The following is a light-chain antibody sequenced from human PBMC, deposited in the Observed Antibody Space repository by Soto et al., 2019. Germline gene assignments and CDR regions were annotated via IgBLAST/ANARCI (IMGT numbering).Light chain of an antibody. J-gene: IGLJ1*01. CDR1: SSNIGTNY. Sequence: QSVLTQSPSASGTPGQRVIISCSGTSSNIGTNYVYWYQQLPGTAPKVLIYSNDKRPSGVPNRFSGSKSGTSASLAISGLRSEDEADYYCCSSGGSPTYVFGTGTKLTVL. V-gene: IGLV1-47*01. CDR3: CSSGGSPTYV. CDR2: SND.